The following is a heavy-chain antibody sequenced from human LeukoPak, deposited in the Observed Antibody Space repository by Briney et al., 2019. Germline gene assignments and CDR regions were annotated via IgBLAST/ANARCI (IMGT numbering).Heavy chain of an antibody. J-gene: IGHJ6*03. CDR1: GFIFSSYS. D-gene: IGHD2-2*01. V-gene: IGHV3-21*01. CDR3: GRAGPVTKDHFMDV. CDR2: ISSSSSYI. Sequence: GGSLRLSCAASGFIFSSYSMDWVRQAPGKGLEWVSSISSSSSYIYYADSVKGRFTISRDNAKNSLYLQMNSLRAEDTAVYYCGRAGPVTKDHFMDVWGKGTTVTVSS.